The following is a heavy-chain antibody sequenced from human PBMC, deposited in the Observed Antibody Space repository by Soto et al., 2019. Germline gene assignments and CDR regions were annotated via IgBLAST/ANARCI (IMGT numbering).Heavy chain of an antibody. V-gene: IGHV3-11*06. J-gene: IGHJ4*02. CDR1: GFTFSDYY. CDR3: ATSTSAAAVDY. D-gene: IGHD6-13*01. CDR2: ISSSSSYT. Sequence: GWSLRRSCAASGFTFSDYYMSWIRQAPGKGLEWVSYISSSSSYTNYADSVKGRFTTCRDNAKNSLYLQMNSLRAEDTAVYYCATSTSAAAVDYWGQGTLVTVSS.